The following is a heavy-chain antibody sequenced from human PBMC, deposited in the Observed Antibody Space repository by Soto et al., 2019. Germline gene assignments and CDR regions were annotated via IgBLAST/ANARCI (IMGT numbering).Heavy chain of an antibody. V-gene: IGHV1-3*04. J-gene: IGHJ4*02. CDR2: INTGKGNT. CDR1: GYTFTSYA. D-gene: IGHD1-26*01. CDR3: ARHLVGATRGNFDY. Sequence: GASVKVSCKASGYTFTSYAMHWVRQAPGQRLEWMGWINTGKGNTKYSQKFQGRVTITSDTSASTAYMELSSLRSEDTAMYYCARHLVGATRGNFDYWGQGTLVTVSS.